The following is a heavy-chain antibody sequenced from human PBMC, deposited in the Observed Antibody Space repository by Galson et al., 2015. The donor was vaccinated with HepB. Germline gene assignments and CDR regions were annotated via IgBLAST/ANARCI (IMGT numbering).Heavy chain of an antibody. J-gene: IGHJ3*01. V-gene: IGHV3-48*02. D-gene: IGHD3-3*01. CDR1: GFIFSDYS. CDR3: ARGSWSGRSDAFDL. Sequence: SLRLSCAASGFIFSDYSMMWVRQAPSKGLDWVSYIRGSGTTMFYAESVKGRFTISRDNAKNSLYLQMNSLRDEDTAVYYCARGSWSGRSDAFDLWGRGTMVIVSS. CDR2: IRGSGTTM.